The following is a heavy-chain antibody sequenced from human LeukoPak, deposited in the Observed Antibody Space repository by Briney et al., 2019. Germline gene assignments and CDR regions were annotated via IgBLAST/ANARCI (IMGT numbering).Heavy chain of an antibody. CDR2: IYYSGST. Sequence: SETLSLTCIVSGGSISSYYWSWIRQPPGKGREWIGYIYYSGSTNYNPSLKSRVTISVDTSKNQFSLKLSSVTAADTAVYYCARLEAYCGGDCYILDYWGQGTLVTVST. CDR3: ARLEAYCGGDCYILDY. V-gene: IGHV4-59*01. J-gene: IGHJ4*02. D-gene: IGHD2-21*02. CDR1: GGSISSYY.